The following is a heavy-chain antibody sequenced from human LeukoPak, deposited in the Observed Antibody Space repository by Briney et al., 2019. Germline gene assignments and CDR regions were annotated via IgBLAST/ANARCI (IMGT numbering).Heavy chain of an antibody. V-gene: IGHV3-23*01. Sequence: GGSLRLSWAASGFTFSSYAMSWVRQAPGKGLEWVSAISGSGGSTYYADSVKGRFTISRDNSKNTLYLQMNSLRAEDTAVYYCAKGSATTVTTTRQDDYWGQGTLVTVSS. CDR1: GFTFSSYA. CDR3: AKGSATTVTTTRQDDY. CDR2: ISGSGGST. J-gene: IGHJ4*02. D-gene: IGHD4-17*01.